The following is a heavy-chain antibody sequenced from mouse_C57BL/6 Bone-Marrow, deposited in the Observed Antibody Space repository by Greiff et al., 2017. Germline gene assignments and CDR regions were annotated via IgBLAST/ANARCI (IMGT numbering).Heavy chain of an antibody. CDR3: SSFDGNYFDF. D-gene: IGHD2-3*01. CDR1: GFNITDDY. J-gene: IGHJ2*01. V-gene: IGHV14-4*01. Sequence: EVQLLESGAELVRPGASVKLSCTASGFNITDDYIHWVKQRPEQGLEWIGWIDPEIGDTEYASKFPGKATITSDTSSNTAYLQLSSLTSEDTAVYYCSSFDGNYFDFWGQGTPLTVAS. CDR2: IDPEIGDT.